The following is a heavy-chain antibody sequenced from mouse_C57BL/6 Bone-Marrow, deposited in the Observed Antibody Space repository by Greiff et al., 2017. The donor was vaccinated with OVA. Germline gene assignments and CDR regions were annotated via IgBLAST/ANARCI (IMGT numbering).Heavy chain of an antibody. Sequence: VHVKQSGAELVRPGASVKLSCTASGFNIKDDYMHWVKQRPEQGLEWIGWIDPENGDTEYASKFQGKATITADTSSNTAYLQLSSLTSEDTAVYYCATYAQCYGSPFDYWGQGTTLTVSS. V-gene: IGHV14-4*01. CDR2: IDPENGDT. D-gene: IGHD1-1*01. J-gene: IGHJ2*01. CDR1: GFNIKDDY. CDR3: ATYAQCYGSPFDY.